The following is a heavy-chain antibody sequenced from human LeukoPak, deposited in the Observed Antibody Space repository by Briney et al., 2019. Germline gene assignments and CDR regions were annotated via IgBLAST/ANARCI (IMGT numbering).Heavy chain of an antibody. V-gene: IGHV1-46*01. Sequence: ASVKVSCKASGYTFTSYYIHWVRQAPGQGLEWMGIINPSGGSTSYAQKFQGRVTMTRDTSTSTVYMELSSLRSEDTAVYYCARPNSSSWYQRWGYFDYWGQGTLVTVSS. CDR3: ARPNSSSWYQRWGYFDY. CDR1: GYTFTSYY. J-gene: IGHJ4*02. CDR2: INPSGGST. D-gene: IGHD6-13*01.